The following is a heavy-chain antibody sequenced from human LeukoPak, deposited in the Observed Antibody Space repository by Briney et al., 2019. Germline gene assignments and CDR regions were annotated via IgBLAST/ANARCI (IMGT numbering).Heavy chain of an antibody. CDR1: GGSISSYY. D-gene: IGHD6-25*01. CDR3: ARPPVAAPTSYFDF. V-gene: IGHV4-59*08. J-gene: IGHJ4*02. CDR2: IYYSGST. Sequence: SETLSLTCTVSGGSISSYYWSWIRQPSGKGLEWIGYIYYSGSTNYNPSLKSRVTISVDTSKNQFSLNLNSVTAADTAVYYCARPPVAAPTSYFDFWGQGILVTVSS.